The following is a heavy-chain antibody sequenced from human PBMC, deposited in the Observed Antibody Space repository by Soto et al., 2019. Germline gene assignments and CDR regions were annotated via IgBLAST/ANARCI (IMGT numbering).Heavy chain of an antibody. CDR2: ISYDGTNK. V-gene: IGHV3-30*04. CDR3: ARDPSPYTSGWYGIDF. CDR1: GFMFSAYA. D-gene: IGHD6-19*01. Sequence: PRLSCAASGFMFSAYAMLWVRQAPGKGLEWVAAISYDGTNKYYADSIKGRFTISRDNSANTLFLQVNSLRREDTAMYYCARDPSPYTSGWYGIDFWGQGTLVTVSS. J-gene: IGHJ4*01.